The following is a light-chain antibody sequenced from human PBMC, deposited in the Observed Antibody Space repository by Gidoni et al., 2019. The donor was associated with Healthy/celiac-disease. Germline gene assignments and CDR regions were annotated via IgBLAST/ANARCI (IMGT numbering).Light chain of an antibody. J-gene: IGKJ3*01. V-gene: IGKV3-11*01. CDR3: QQRSNWPIT. CDR1: QSVSSY. CDR2: DAS. Sequence: EIALTQSPATLSLSPGERATLSCRASQSVSSYVAWYQQNPGQAPRLLIYDASNRATGIPARFSGSGSGTDFTLTISSLEPEDFAVYYCQQRSNWPITFGPGTKVDIK.